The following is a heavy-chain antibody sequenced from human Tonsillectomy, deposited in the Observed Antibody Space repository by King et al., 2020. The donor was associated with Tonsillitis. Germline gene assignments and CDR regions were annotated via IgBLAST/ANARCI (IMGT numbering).Heavy chain of an antibody. V-gene: IGHV4-59*08. Sequence: VQLQESGPGLVKPSETLSLTCTVSGGSISSYYWSWIRQPPGKGLEWIGYIYYSGSTNYNPSLKSRVTISVDTSKNQFSLKLSSVTAADTAVYYCARRRYGYNYFDHWGQGTLVTVSS. CDR1: GGSISSYY. D-gene: IGHD5-24*01. CDR2: IYYSGST. CDR3: ARRRYGYNYFDH. J-gene: IGHJ4*02.